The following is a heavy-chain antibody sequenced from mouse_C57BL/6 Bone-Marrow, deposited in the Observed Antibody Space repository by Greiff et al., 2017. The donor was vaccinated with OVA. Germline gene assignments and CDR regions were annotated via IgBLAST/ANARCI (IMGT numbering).Heavy chain of an antibody. D-gene: IGHD3-3*01. J-gene: IGHJ1*03. CDR2: FYIGNGYT. CDR3: ARTGDPGRYFDV. Sequence: VQLKESGAELVRPGSSVKMSCKTSGYTFTSYGLNWVKQRPGLGLEWMGYFYIGNGYTEYNEKFKGKATLTSDTSSSTAYMQLSSLTSEDSAIDFCARTGDPGRYFDVWGTGTTVTVAS. CDR1: GYTFTSYG. V-gene: IGHV1-58*01.